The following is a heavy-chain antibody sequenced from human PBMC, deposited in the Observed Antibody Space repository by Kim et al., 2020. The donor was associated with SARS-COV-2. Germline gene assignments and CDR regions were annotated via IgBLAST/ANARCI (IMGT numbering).Heavy chain of an antibody. CDR1: GFTFGSYA. CDR2: ISGSGDVT. Sequence: GGSLRLSCAASGFTFGSYAMNWVRQAPGKGLEWVSAISGSGDVTYYADFVKGRFTMFRDNFNNTVYMQMNSLRAEDTDVYYCVKSTSSIYSTSWYGEFGDWGQGTQVTVSS. V-gene: IGHV3-23*01. J-gene: IGHJ1*01. D-gene: IGHD6-13*01. CDR3: VKSTSSIYSTSWYGEFGD.